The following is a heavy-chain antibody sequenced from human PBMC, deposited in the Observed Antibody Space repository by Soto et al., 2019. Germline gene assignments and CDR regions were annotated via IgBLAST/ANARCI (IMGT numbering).Heavy chain of an antibody. J-gene: IGHJ6*02. V-gene: IGHV1-2*02. CDR2: INPNSGGT. D-gene: IGHD1-1*01. CDR1: GYTFTGYY. CDR3: ARERTGTTSMDV. Sequence: ASVKVSCKASGYTFTGYYMHWVRQAPGQGLEWMGWINPNSGGTNYAQKFQGRVTMTRNTSISTAYMELSSLRSEDTAVYYCARERTGTTSMDVWGQGTTVTVSS.